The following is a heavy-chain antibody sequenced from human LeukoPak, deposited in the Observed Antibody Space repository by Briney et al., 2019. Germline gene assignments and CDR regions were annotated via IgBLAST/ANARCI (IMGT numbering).Heavy chain of an antibody. CDR3: TTLVGDYYYYYMDV. D-gene: IGHD1-26*01. J-gene: IGHJ6*03. CDR2: IKSKTDGGTT. Sequence: PGGSLRLSSAASGFTFSNAWMSWVRQAPGKGLEWVGRIKSKTDGGTTDYAAPVKGRFTISRDDSKNTLYLQMNSLKTEDTAVYYCTTLVGDYYYYYMDVWGKGTTVTVSS. CDR1: GFTFSNAW. V-gene: IGHV3-15*01.